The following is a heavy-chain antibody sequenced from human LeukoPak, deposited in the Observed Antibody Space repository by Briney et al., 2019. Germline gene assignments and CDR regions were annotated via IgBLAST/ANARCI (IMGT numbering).Heavy chain of an antibody. J-gene: IGHJ6*03. CDR1: GYTFTSYA. CDR3: ARVRDGYNRGNYYYYYMDV. CDR2: INAGNGNT. V-gene: IGHV1-3*03. Sequence: ASVKVSCKASGYTFTSYAMHWVRQAPGQRLEWMGWINAGNGNTKYSQEFQGRVTITRDTSASTAYMELSSLRSEDTAVYYCARVRDGYNRGNYYYYYMDVWGKGTTVTVSS. D-gene: IGHD5-24*01.